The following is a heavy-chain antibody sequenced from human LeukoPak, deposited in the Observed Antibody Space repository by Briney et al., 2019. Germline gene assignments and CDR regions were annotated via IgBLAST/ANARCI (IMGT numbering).Heavy chain of an antibody. Sequence: ASVKVSCKASGYTFTSYGISWVRQAPGQGLEWMGWISAYNGNTNYAQKLQGRVTMTTDTSTSTAYMELRSLRSDDTAVYYCARLVVVAANHEYNWFDPWGQGTLVTVSS. D-gene: IGHD2-15*01. CDR1: GYTFTSYG. CDR3: ARLVVVAANHEYNWFDP. J-gene: IGHJ5*02. V-gene: IGHV1-18*01. CDR2: ISAYNGNT.